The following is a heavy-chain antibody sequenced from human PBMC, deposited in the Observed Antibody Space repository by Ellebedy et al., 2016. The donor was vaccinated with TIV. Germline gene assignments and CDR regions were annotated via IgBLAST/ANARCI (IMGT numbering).Heavy chain of an antibody. Sequence: GESLKISXAASGFTFSSYSMNWVRQAPGKGLEWVSSISSSSSYIYYADSVKGRFTISRDNAKNSLYLQMNSLRAEDTAVYYCARDIVVVVAATRYYYYGMDVWGQGTTVTVSS. D-gene: IGHD2-15*01. CDR3: ARDIVVVVAATRYYYYGMDV. J-gene: IGHJ6*02. CDR1: GFTFSSYS. V-gene: IGHV3-21*01. CDR2: ISSSSSYI.